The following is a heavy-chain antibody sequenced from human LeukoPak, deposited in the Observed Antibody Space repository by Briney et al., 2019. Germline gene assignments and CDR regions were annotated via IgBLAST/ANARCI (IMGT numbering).Heavy chain of an antibody. V-gene: IGHV3-11*04. J-gene: IGHJ6*02. D-gene: IGHD6-13*01. Sequence: GGSLRLSCAASGFTFSDYYISWIRQAPGKGLEWVSYISTTDDTIFYADSVKGRFTISRDNAKNSLYLQMNSLRAEDTAVYYCARSIAAAGPFYYYYGMDVWGQGTTVTVSS. CDR1: GFTFSDYY. CDR3: ARSIAAAGPFYYYYGMDV. CDR2: ISTTDDTI.